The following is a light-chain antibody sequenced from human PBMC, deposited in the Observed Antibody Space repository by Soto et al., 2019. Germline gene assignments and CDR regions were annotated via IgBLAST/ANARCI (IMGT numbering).Light chain of an antibody. CDR1: QSISSW. CDR3: QQYNSYWT. J-gene: IGKJ1*01. Sequence: DIQMTQSPSTLSASVGDRVTITCRASQSISSWLAWYQQKPGKAPKLLIYDASSLESWVPSRFSGSGSGTELTLTISSLQPDDFATYFCQQYNSYWTFGQGTKVEIK. V-gene: IGKV1-5*01. CDR2: DAS.